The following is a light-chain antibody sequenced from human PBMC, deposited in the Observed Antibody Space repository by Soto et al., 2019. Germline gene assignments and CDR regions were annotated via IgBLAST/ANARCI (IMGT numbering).Light chain of an antibody. J-gene: IGKJ4*01. CDR3: QRYNNWPLT. V-gene: IGKV3-15*01. CDR1: QGIGDT. Sequence: EIVLTQSPAALSVSPGERVTLSCRASQGIGDTLAWYQQKPGQTPRLLIYDSSTRAIGIPIRFSGSRSGTEFILTINGLQLEDFAVYYCQRYNNWPLTFGGGTKVEIK. CDR2: DSS.